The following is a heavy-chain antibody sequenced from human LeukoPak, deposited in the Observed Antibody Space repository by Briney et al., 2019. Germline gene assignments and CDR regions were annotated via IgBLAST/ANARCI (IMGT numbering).Heavy chain of an antibody. Sequence: GGSLRLSCAASGFTFSRYSMNWVRQAPGKALEWVSSITSSGAYIFYADSVRGRFTISRDNAKDSLYLQMNSLGPEDTAVYYCARDPYSGNYGNYYYYYMDVWGKGTTVTISS. CDR1: GFTFSRYS. J-gene: IGHJ6*03. V-gene: IGHV3-21*01. CDR3: ARDPYSGNYGNYYYYYMDV. D-gene: IGHD1-26*01. CDR2: ITSSGAYI.